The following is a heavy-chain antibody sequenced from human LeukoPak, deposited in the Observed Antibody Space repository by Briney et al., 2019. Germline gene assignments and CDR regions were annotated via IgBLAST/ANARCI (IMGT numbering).Heavy chain of an antibody. CDR1: GYTFTGYY. Sequence: ASVKVSCKASGYTFTGYYMHWVRQAPGQGLEWMGWINPNSGGTNYAQKFQGRVTMTRDTSISTAYMELSRLRSDDTAVYYCARDRGSDYYDSSGYYPHDAFDIWGQGTMATVSS. D-gene: IGHD3-22*01. V-gene: IGHV1-2*02. CDR3: ARDRGSDYYDSSGYYPHDAFDI. CDR2: INPNSGGT. J-gene: IGHJ3*02.